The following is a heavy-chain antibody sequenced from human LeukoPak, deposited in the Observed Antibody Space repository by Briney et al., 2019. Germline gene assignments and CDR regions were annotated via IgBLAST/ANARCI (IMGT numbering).Heavy chain of an antibody. CDR1: GFRFSDFT. CDR3: GQEGGA. CDR2: IGGRGGST. V-gene: IGHV3-23*01. D-gene: IGHD3-16*01. Sequence: GGSLRLSCAASGFRFSDFTMPWVRQAPGKGPEWVSAIGGRGGSTYYADSLGGRFTISRDNSKDMVYLQMNSLKVEDTATYYCGQEGGAWGQGTKVTVSS. J-gene: IGHJ5*02.